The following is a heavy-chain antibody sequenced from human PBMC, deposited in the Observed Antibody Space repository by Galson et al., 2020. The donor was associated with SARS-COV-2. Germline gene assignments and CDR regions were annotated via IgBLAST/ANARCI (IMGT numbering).Heavy chain of an antibody. CDR2: IYYSGST. J-gene: IGHJ4*02. Sequence: SETLSLTCTVSAGSLSSSSYYWGWIRQPPGKGLEWTGSIYYSGSTYYNPTLKSRVTISVDTSKNQFSLKMSSVAAADTAVYYCARPNTISTLYFDYWGQGTLVTVSS. CDR3: ARPNTISTLYFDY. CDR1: AGSLSSSSYY. D-gene: IGHD3-10*01. V-gene: IGHV4-39*01.